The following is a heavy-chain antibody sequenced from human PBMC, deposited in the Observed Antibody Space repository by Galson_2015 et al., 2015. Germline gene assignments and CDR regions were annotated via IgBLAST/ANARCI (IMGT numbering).Heavy chain of an antibody. Sequence: SLRLSCAASGFTFSSYSMNWVRQAPGKGLESVSYISSSSSTIYYADSVKGRFTISRDNAKNSLYLQMNSLRDEDTAVYYCARDPSPAAGTSSAYRDYWGQGTLVTVSS. J-gene: IGHJ4*02. D-gene: IGHD6-13*01. CDR2: ISSSSSTI. CDR1: GFTFSSYS. V-gene: IGHV3-48*02. CDR3: ARDPSPAAGTSSAYRDY.